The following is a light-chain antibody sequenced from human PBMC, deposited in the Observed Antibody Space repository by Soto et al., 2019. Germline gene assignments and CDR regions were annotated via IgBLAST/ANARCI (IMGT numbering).Light chain of an antibody. CDR1: SSDVGGYNY. V-gene: IGLV2-14*01. CDR2: DVS. CDR3: SSYTSSSTLLYV. J-gene: IGLJ1*01. Sequence: QSALTQPASVSGSPGQSITISCTGTSSDVGGYNYVSWYQRHPGKAPKLVIYDVSNRPSGVSNRFSGSKSGNTASLTISGLQAEDEADYYCSSYTSSSTLLYVFGTGTKVTVL.